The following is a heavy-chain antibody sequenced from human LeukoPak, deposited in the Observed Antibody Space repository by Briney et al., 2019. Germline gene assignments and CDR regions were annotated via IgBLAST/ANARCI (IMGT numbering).Heavy chain of an antibody. D-gene: IGHD1-26*01. J-gene: IGHJ4*02. V-gene: IGHV3-7*02. CDR3: ANALGAHYFDS. CDR1: GFTFSNYW. Sequence: GGSLRLSCAASGFTFSNYWMSWVRQAPGKGLEWVANIKQDGSEKTYVDSVKGRFTISRDNAKNALYLQMNSLRAEDTAVYYCANALGAHYFDSWGQGTLVTVSS. CDR2: IKQDGSEK.